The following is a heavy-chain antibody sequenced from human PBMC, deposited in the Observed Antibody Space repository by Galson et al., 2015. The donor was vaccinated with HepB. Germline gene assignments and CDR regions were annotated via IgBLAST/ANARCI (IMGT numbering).Heavy chain of an antibody. D-gene: IGHD3-22*01. CDR3: AREADSSGHYLPPGDY. V-gene: IGHV3-33*01. CDR2: IWYDGSNK. Sequence: SLRLSCAASGFTFSSYGMHWVRQAPGKGLEWVAVIWYDGSNKYYADSVKCRFTISRDNSKNTLYLQMNSLRAEDTAVYYCAREADSSGHYLPPGDYWGQGTLVTVSS. CDR1: GFTFSSYG. J-gene: IGHJ4*02.